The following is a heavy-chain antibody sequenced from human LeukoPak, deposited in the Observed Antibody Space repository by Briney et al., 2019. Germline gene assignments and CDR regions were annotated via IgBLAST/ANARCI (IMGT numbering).Heavy chain of an antibody. CDR2: IWYDGSNT. J-gene: IGHJ6*02. CDR1: GFTFNNYG. Sequence: GGSLRLSCAASGFTFNNYGMHWVRQAPGKGLEWVAVIWYDGSNTYYADSVKGRFTISRDDSKNTLYLQMNSLRAEDTAVYYCARDEVVVVPAATLNYYYYYGMDVWGQGTTVTVSS. D-gene: IGHD2-2*01. V-gene: IGHV3-33*01. CDR3: ARDEVVVVPAATLNYYYYYGMDV.